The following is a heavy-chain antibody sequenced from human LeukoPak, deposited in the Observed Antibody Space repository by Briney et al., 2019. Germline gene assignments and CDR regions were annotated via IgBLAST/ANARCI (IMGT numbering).Heavy chain of an antibody. CDR2: IYYSGST. Sequence: SETLSLTCTVSGGSISSSRYYWGWIRQPPEKGLEWIGSIYYSGSTYYNPSLKSRVTISVDTSKNQFSLKLTSVTAADTAVYYCARHGPTTGMDVWGEGTTVTVSS. J-gene: IGHJ6*04. CDR1: GGSISSSRYY. CDR3: ARHGPTTGMDV. D-gene: IGHD4-17*01. V-gene: IGHV4-39*01.